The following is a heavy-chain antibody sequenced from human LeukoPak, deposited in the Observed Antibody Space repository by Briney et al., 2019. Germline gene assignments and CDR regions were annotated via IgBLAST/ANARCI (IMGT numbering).Heavy chain of an antibody. Sequence: SETLSLTCTVSGGSISRYYWSWIRQPPGKGLEWIGYIYYSGSTNYNPSLKSRVTISVDTSKNQFSLKLSSVTAADTAVYYCARRRSGDGGYSSSWYHGYWGQGTLVTVSS. J-gene: IGHJ4*02. CDR1: GGSISRYY. CDR3: ARRRSGDGGYSSSWYHGY. V-gene: IGHV4-59*08. D-gene: IGHD6-13*01. CDR2: IYYSGST.